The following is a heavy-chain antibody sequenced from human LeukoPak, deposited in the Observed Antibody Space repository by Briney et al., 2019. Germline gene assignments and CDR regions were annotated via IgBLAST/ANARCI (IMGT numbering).Heavy chain of an antibody. CDR3: ARPRTYYDFWRGYPPFDY. CDR2: IITNYGTT. J-gene: IGHJ4*02. Sequence: ASVKVSCKASGGTFSNYAISWVRQAPGQGLEWMGGIITNYGTTNYAQKYQGRVTITADESTTTVYMELSSLRSEDTAVYYCARPRTYYDFWRGYPPFDYWGQGTLVTVSS. V-gene: IGHV1-69*13. CDR1: GGTFSNYA. D-gene: IGHD3-3*01.